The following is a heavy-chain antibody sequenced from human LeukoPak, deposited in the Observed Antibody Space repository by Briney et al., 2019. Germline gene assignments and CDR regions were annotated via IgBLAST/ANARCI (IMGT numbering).Heavy chain of an antibody. CDR1: GYTFTSYG. D-gene: IGHD2-15*01. Sequence: GASVKVSCKASGYTFTSYGISWVRQAPGQGLEWMGWISAYNGNTKYSQEFQDRVTITRDTSASTVYMELSSLRSGDMAVYYCARARYETRIWPKSRYDYYHYMDVWGKGTTVTVSS. CDR2: ISAYNGNT. J-gene: IGHJ6*03. CDR3: ARARYETRIWPKSRYDYYHYMDV. V-gene: IGHV1-18*03.